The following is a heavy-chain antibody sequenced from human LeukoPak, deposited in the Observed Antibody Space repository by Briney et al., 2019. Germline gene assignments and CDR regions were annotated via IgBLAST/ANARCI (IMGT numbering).Heavy chain of an antibody. Sequence: GGSLRLSCAASGFTFSGFSMSWVRQSPTKGLEWVANIKQDGSERYYVDSVKGRFTISRDNAKNSLSLQMNNLRAEDTAVYYCARDQFASKPFDYWGQGTLVTVSS. D-gene: IGHD1-14*01. V-gene: IGHV3-7*01. CDR2: IKQDGSER. CDR1: GFTFSGFS. CDR3: ARDQFASKPFDY. J-gene: IGHJ4*02.